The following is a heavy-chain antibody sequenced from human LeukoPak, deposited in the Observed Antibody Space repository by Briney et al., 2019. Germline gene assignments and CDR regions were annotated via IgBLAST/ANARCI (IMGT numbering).Heavy chain of an antibody. Sequence: PGGSLRLSCEASGFTFANDRMSWVRQPPGKGLEWVSTVYGGGNTAYTDSVKGRFTISRDTSKNTLLLQMNSLRAEDTAVYFCVRERFGAIVENWGQGALVIVSS. J-gene: IGHJ4*02. CDR1: GFTFANDR. CDR3: VRERFGAIVEN. D-gene: IGHD3-10*01. V-gene: IGHV3-53*01. CDR2: VYGGGNT.